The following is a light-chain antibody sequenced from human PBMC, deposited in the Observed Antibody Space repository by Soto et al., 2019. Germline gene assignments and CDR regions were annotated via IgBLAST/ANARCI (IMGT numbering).Light chain of an antibody. Sequence: DIQMTQSPASLSASVGDRVTSTCRAIQSISSYLNWYQQKPGKAPKLLIYAASSLQSGVPSRFSGSGSGTDFTLTISSLQPEDFATYYCQQSYSTPRTFGQGTKVDIK. CDR1: QSISSY. CDR2: AAS. J-gene: IGKJ1*01. CDR3: QQSYSTPRT. V-gene: IGKV1-39*01.